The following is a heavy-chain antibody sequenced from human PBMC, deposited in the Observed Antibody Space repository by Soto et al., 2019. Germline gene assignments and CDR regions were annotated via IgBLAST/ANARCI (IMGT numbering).Heavy chain of an antibody. Sequence: QVQLVQSGAEVKKPGASVKVSCKASGYTFTSYAMHWVRQAPGQRLEWMGWINAGNGNTKYSQKFHGRVTITRDTSASTAYMELSSLRSEDTAVYYCARDPPITMVRGVIISGFDYWGQGTLVTVSS. CDR2: INAGNGNT. CDR1: GYTFTSYA. D-gene: IGHD3-10*01. J-gene: IGHJ4*02. V-gene: IGHV1-3*01. CDR3: ARDPPITMVRGVIISGFDY.